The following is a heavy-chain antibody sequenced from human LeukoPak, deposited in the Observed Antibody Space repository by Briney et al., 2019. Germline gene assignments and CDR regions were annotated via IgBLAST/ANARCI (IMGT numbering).Heavy chain of an antibody. CDR2: ISPXFGTA. J-gene: IGHJ4*02. CDR1: TFISXA. V-gene: IGHV1-69*05. D-gene: IGHD3-9*01. Sequence: TFISXAIXXXRQAPGQGLEWXGGISPXFGTANYAQKFQGRVTITTDEYTSTAYMELSSLRSEDTAVYYCARGSLNYDTLTGPTHFDYWGQGTLVTVSS. CDR3: ARGSLNYDTLTGPTHFDY.